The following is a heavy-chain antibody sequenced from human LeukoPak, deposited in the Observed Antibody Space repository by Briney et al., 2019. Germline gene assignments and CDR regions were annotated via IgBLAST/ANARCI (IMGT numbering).Heavy chain of an antibody. Sequence: SETLSLTCAVYGGSFSGYYWSWIRQPPGKGLEWIGEINHSGSTNYNPSLKSRVTISVGTSKNQFSLKLSSVTAADTAVYYCARHKRGLGYCSSTSCFSHFDYWGQGTLVTVSS. CDR2: INHSGST. CDR1: GGSFSGYY. CDR3: ARHKRGLGYCSSTSCFSHFDY. D-gene: IGHD2-2*01. V-gene: IGHV4-34*01. J-gene: IGHJ4*02.